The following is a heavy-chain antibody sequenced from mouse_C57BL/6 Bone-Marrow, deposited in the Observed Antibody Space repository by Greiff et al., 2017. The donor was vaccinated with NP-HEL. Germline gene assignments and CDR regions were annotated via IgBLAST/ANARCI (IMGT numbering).Heavy chain of an antibody. Sequence: EVKLMESGGGLVKPGGSLKLSCAASGFTFSDYGMHWVRQAPEKGLEWVAYISSGSSTIYYADTVKGRFTISRDNAKNTLFLQMTSLRSEDTAMYYCARVLYDYDALYAMDYWGQGTSVTVSS. CDR2: ISSGSSTI. CDR3: ARVLYDYDALYAMDY. J-gene: IGHJ4*01. CDR1: GFTFSDYG. V-gene: IGHV5-17*01. D-gene: IGHD2-4*01.